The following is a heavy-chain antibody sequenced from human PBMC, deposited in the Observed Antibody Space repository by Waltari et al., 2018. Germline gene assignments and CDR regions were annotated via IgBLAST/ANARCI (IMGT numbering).Heavy chain of an antibody. Sequence: EVQLVESGGGLVQPGGSLRLSCAASGFTFSSYWMHWVRQATGKGLVWVPRINSDVSSTSYAASVKRRFTISRDNVKNTLYLQMNSLRAEDTALSDCASGEVVVAADRFDPWGQGTLVTVPS. CDR2: INSDVSST. V-gene: IGHV3-74*01. D-gene: IGHD2-15*01. CDR3: ASGEVVVAADRFDP. J-gene: IGHJ5*02. CDR1: GFTFSSYW.